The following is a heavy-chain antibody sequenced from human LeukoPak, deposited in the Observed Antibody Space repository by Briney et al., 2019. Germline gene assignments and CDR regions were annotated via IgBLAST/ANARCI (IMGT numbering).Heavy chain of an antibody. CDR1: GYTLTELS. CDR3: ARDRFGADILTGRTYNWFDP. Sequence: GASVKVSCKVSGYTLTELSMHWVRQAPGQGLEWMGWINPNSGGTNYAQKFQGWVTMTRDTSISTAYMELSRLRSDDTAAYYCARDRFGADILTGRTYNWFDPWGQGTLVTVSS. V-gene: IGHV1-2*04. D-gene: IGHD3-9*01. CDR2: INPNSGGT. J-gene: IGHJ5*02.